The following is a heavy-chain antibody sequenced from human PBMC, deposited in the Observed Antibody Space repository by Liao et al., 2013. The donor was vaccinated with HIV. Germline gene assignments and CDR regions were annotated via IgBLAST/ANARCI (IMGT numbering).Heavy chain of an antibody. CDR3: ARDPALYASGLGGWYFDL. CDR1: GGSIRGYY. Sequence: QVQLQESGPGLVKPSETLSLTCTVSGGSIRGYYWSWIRQPAGRGLEFIGRIYASGTASGTPYQNPSLESRLTMSVDTSKNQFSLKLTSVTAADTAVYYCARDPALYASGLGGWYFDLWGRGTLVTVSS. CDR2: IYASGTA. J-gene: IGHJ2*01. V-gene: IGHV4-4*07. D-gene: IGHD3-10*01.